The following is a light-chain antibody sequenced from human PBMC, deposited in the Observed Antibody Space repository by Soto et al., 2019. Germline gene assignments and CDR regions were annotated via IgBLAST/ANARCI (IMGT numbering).Light chain of an antibody. V-gene: IGLV2-14*01. Sequence: QSVLTQPASVSGSPGQSITVSCTGTSSDIGGYIVVSWYQQPPGKAPKLMIYDINNRPSGVSKRFSGSKSGNTASLTISGLQADDEADYYCASYSARSSSVFGTGTKLTVL. CDR1: SSDIGGYIV. CDR2: DIN. CDR3: ASYSARSSSV. J-gene: IGLJ1*01.